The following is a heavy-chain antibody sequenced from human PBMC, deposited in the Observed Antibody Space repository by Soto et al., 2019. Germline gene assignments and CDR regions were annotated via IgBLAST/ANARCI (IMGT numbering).Heavy chain of an antibody. Sequence: QVQLVESGGGVVQPGRSLRLSCAASGFTFSSYGMHWVRQAPGKGLEWVAVIWYDGSNKYYADSVKGRFTISRDNSKNTLYLPMNSLRAEDTAVYYCARTRGIAADDAFDIWGQGTMVTVSS. CDR3: ARTRGIAADDAFDI. V-gene: IGHV3-33*01. J-gene: IGHJ3*02. D-gene: IGHD6-13*01. CDR2: IWYDGSNK. CDR1: GFTFSSYG.